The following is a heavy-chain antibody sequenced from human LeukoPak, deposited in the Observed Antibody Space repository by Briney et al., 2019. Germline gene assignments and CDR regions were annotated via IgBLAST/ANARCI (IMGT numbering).Heavy chain of an antibody. D-gene: IGHD2-15*01. CDR2: IWYDAGNK. J-gene: IGHJ4*02. Sequence: QPGGSLGLSCAASGFTFSSYWMSWVRQAPGKGLEWVAVIWYDAGNKYYADSVKGRFTISRDNSKSTLYLQMNSLRAEDTAVYFCASASSYCSSGDCFPKNWGQGTLVTVSS. CDR1: GFTFSSYW. V-gene: IGHV3-33*08. CDR3: ASASSYCSSGDCFPKN.